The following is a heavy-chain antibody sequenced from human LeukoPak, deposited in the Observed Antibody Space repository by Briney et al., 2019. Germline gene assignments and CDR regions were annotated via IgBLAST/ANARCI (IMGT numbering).Heavy chain of an antibody. CDR2: INHSGST. V-gene: IGHV4-34*01. D-gene: IGHD6-13*01. J-gene: IGHJ4*02. CDR3: ARGSGTLRRGYSSSWYRPVSFDY. CDR1: GGSISSYY. Sequence: SETLSLTCTVSGGSISSYYWSWIRQPPGKGLEWIGEINHSGSTNYNPSLKSRVTISVDTSKNQFSLKLSSVTAADTAVYYCARGSGTLRRGYSSSWYRPVSFDYWGQGTLVTVSS.